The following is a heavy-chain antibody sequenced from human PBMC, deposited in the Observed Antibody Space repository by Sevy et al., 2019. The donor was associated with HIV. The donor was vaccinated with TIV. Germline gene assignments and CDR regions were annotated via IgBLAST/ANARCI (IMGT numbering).Heavy chain of an antibody. Sequence: GWSLRLSCAASGFTFSSYAMHWVRQAPGKGLEWVAVISYDGSNKYYADSVKGRFTISRDNSKNTLYLQMNSLRAEDTAVYYCASQVPFRDWYFDLWGRGTLVTVSS. CDR1: GFTFSSYA. V-gene: IGHV3-30-3*01. J-gene: IGHJ2*01. CDR3: ASQVPFRDWYFDL. CDR2: ISYDGSNK.